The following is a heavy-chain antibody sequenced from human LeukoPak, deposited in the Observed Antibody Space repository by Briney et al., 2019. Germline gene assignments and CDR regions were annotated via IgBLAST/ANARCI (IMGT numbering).Heavy chain of an antibody. CDR3: ARRILRSSYYDSSAGFDY. V-gene: IGHV1-69*13. J-gene: IGHJ4*02. CDR1: GGTFSSYA. CDR2: IIPIFGTA. Sequence: SVKVSCKASGGTFSSYAISWVRQAPGQGLEWMGGIIPIFGTANYAQKFQGRVTITADESTSTAYMELSSLRSEDTAVYYCARRILRSSYYDSSAGFDYWGQGTLVTVSS. D-gene: IGHD3-22*01.